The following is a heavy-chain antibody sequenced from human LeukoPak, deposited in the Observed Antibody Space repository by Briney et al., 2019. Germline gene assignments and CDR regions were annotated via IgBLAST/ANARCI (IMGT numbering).Heavy chain of an antibody. V-gene: IGHV3-30*02. CDR2: IRYDGSNK. J-gene: IGHJ4*02. D-gene: IGHD3-10*01. Sequence: GGSLRLSCAAYGFTFSSYGMHWVRQAPGKGLEWVAFIRYDGSNKYYADSGKGRFTISRDNSKNALYLQMNSLRAEDTAVYYCAKKWGTTMRDYWGQGTLVTVSS. CDR3: AKKWGTTMRDY. CDR1: GFTFSSYG.